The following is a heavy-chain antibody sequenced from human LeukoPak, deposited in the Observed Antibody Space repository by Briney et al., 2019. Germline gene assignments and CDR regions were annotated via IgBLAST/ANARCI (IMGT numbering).Heavy chain of an antibody. J-gene: IGHJ4*02. CDR2: IYYSGST. D-gene: IGHD3-22*01. Sequence: PSETLSLTCTVSGGSIRSGSHDWAWIRQPRGKGLEWIGSIYYSGSTYYNPSLENRVTISIDTSKNHFSLKLSSLSAADTSVYYCAKRDDSGGNLVDLWGQGTLVTVS. CDR1: GGSIRSGSHD. V-gene: IGHV4-39*02. CDR3: AKRDDSGGNLVDL.